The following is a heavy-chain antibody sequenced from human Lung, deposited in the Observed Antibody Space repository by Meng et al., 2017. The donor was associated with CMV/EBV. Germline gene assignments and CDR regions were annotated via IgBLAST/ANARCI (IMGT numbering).Heavy chain of an antibody. CDR1: DYTFSSYG. J-gene: IGHJ5*02. D-gene: IGHD2-2*01. CDR3: ARDRAMGSSWFDP. Sequence: ASVXVSXKASDYTFSSYGISWVRQAPGQGLEWMGWISGYNGNTNYAQRLQGRVTMTTDTSTSTAYMELRSLRFDDTAVYYCARDRAMGSSWFDPWGQGTLVTVSS. V-gene: IGHV1-18*01. CDR2: ISGYNGNT.